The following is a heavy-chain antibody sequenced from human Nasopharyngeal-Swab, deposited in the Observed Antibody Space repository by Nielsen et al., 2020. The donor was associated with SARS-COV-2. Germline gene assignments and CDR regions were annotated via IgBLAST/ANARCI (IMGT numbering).Heavy chain of an antibody. CDR3: SIDNQGDGYPFDY. V-gene: IGHV1-69*04. J-gene: IGHJ4*02. Sequence: SVKVSCKASGGILSRYYISWVGQDPGQGLEWMGRIITIVEIANYAQKFQGRVTITADKSTRTAYMELSGLSSEDTAVYYCSIDNQGDGYPFDYWGQGTLVTVSS. D-gene: IGHD5-24*01. CDR2: IITIVEIA. CDR1: GGILSRYY.